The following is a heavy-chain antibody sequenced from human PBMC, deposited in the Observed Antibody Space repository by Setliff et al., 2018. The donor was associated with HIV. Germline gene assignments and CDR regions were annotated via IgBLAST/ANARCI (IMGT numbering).Heavy chain of an antibody. CDR3: ATGRRYGLFNP. J-gene: IGHJ6*02. V-gene: IGHV4-59*01. Sequence: SETLSLTCSVSGGSISSDYWSWIRQPPGKGLEWIGYAHYTERTNYNPSLKSRVTISVDTSKNQFTLNLNSVTAADTAVYYCATGRRYGLFNPWGQGTTVTVSS. CDR1: GGSISSDY. D-gene: IGHD1-20*01. CDR2: AHYTERT.